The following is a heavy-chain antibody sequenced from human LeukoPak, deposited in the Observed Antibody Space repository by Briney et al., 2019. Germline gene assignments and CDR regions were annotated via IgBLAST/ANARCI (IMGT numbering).Heavy chain of an antibody. CDR3: ARQAKGVLDY. Sequence: SETLSLTCAVYGGSFSGYYRSWIRQPPGKGLEWIGEINHSGSTNYNPSLKSRVAISIDTSKKQITLKRGYVTAADSAVYDCARQAKGVLDYWGQGTLVTVSS. CDR1: GGSFSGYY. J-gene: IGHJ4*02. CDR2: INHSGST. D-gene: IGHD1-1*01. V-gene: IGHV4-34*01.